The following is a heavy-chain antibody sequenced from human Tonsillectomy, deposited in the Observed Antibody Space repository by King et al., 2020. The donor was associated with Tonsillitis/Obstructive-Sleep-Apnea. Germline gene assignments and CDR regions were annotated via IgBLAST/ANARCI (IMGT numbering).Heavy chain of an antibody. Sequence: VQLQQWGAGLLKPSETLSLPCAVYGGSFSGYYWSWIRQPPGKGLEWIGEINHSGSTNYNPSLKSRVTISVDTSKNQFSLKLNSVTAADTAVYYCARNVDTAMAHYAFDIWGQGTMVTVSS. V-gene: IGHV4-34*01. CDR3: ARNVDTAMAHYAFDI. D-gene: IGHD5-18*01. CDR1: GGSFSGYY. J-gene: IGHJ3*02. CDR2: INHSGST.